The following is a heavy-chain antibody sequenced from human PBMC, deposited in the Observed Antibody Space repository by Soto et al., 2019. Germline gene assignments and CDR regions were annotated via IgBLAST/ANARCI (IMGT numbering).Heavy chain of an antibody. CDR3: ARNIRYYGSGSYDP. Sequence: SETLSLTCTVSGGSISSGDYYWSWIRQPPGKGLEWIGYIYYSGSTYYNPSLKSRVTISVDTSKNQFSLKLSSVTAADTAVYYCARNIRYYGSGSYDPWGQGTLVTV. D-gene: IGHD3-10*01. CDR2: IYYSGST. CDR1: GGSISSGDYY. J-gene: IGHJ5*02. V-gene: IGHV4-30-4*01.